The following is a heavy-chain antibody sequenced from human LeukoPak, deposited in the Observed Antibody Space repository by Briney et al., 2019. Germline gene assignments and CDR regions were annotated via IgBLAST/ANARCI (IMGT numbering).Heavy chain of an antibody. J-gene: IGHJ4*02. CDR3: ARGALYGDYDY. V-gene: IGHV1-18*01. CDR2: ISAYNGNT. Sequence: ASVKVSCTASGGTFSSYAISWVRQAPGQGLEWMGWISAYNGNTNYAQKLQGRVTMTTDTSTSTAYMELRSLRSDDTAVYYCARGALYGDYDYWGQGTLVTVSS. CDR1: GGTFSSYA. D-gene: IGHD4-17*01.